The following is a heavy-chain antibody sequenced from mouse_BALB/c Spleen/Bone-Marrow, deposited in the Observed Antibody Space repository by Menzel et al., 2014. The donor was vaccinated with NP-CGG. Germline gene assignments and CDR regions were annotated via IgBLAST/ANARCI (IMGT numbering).Heavy chain of an antibody. Sequence: EVQLQQSGPELMKPGASVKISCKASGYSFTSYHMHWVKQSHGKSLEWIGYIDPFNGGTSYNQKFKGKATLTVDKSSSTAYMHLSSLTSEDSAVYTCAPYDYAVNYWGQGATLTVPS. CDR3: APYDYAVNY. V-gene: IGHV1S135*01. D-gene: IGHD2-4*01. CDR2: IDPFNGGT. J-gene: IGHJ2*01. CDR1: GYSFTSYH.